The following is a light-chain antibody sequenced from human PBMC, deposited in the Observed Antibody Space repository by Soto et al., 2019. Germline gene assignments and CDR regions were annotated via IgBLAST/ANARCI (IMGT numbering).Light chain of an antibody. V-gene: IGKV3-15*01. J-gene: IGKJ4*01. CDR1: QSVSTR. CDR2: GAS. CDR3: QQYYNWPVT. Sequence: EIVMTQSPATLSVSPGERFTLSCMASQSVSTRLAWYQHKPGQSPRLLISGASNGATGIPPKFSGSGSGTEFTLTVDSLQSDDIAVYYCQQYYNWPVTFGGGTKVDIK.